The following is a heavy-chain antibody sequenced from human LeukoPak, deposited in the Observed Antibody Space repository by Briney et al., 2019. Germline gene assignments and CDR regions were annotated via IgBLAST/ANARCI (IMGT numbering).Heavy chain of an antibody. CDR2: VHYTGSP. V-gene: IGHV4-39*07. CDR3: VRAAKWFYDMGFGS. CDR1: GFTFSSYA. Sequence: NPGGSLRLSCAASGFTFSSYAMSWVRQAPGKGLEWIGSVHYTGSPYNNPALRSRVSISIDTSKNEFYLKVTSVTAADTALYFCVRAAKWFYDMGFGSWGRGTLVTVSS. J-gene: IGHJ4*02. D-gene: IGHD3-22*01.